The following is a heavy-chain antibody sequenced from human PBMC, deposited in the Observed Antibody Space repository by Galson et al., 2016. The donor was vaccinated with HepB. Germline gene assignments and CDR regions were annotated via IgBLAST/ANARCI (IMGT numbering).Heavy chain of an antibody. D-gene: IGHD1-26*01. J-gene: IGHJ3*02. CDR2: LYSDGKT. Sequence: CLRLSCADSGFNVSYSYMTWIRQAPGKGLEWVSILYSDGKTFYADSVKGRFTTSRDNSKKTLNLQMNRLRAEDTAIYYCARDGGYAGSYSVGDAFDIWGQGTMVTVSS. V-gene: IGHV3-53*01. CDR1: GFNVSYSY. CDR3: ARDGGYAGSYSVGDAFDI.